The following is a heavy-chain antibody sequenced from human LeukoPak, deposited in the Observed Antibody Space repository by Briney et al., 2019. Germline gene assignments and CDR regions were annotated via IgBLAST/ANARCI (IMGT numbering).Heavy chain of an antibody. D-gene: IGHD3-9*01. V-gene: IGHV1-18*01. CDR1: GYTFTSYG. J-gene: IGHJ4*02. CDR2: ISAYNGNT. Sequence: ASVKVSCKASGYTFTSYGISWVRQAPGQGLEWMGWISAYNGNTNYAQELQGRVTMTTDTSTSAAYMELRSLRSDDTAVYYCARDHYDILTGYHHFDYWGQGTLVTVSS. CDR3: ARDHYDILTGYHHFDY.